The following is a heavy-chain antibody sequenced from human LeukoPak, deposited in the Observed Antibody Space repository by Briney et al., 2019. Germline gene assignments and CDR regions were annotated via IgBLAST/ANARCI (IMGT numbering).Heavy chain of an antibody. V-gene: IGHV1-46*01. CDR3: ARDWGYYYDSSGYYPDDAFDI. CDR2: INPSGGST. D-gene: IGHD3-22*01. CDR1: GYTFTSYY. Sequence: GASVKVSCKASGYTFTSYYMHWVRQAPGQGLEWMGIINPSGGSTSYAQKFQGRVTMTRDTSTSTVYMELSSLRSEDTAVYYCARDWGYYYDSSGYYPDDAFDIWGQGTMVTVSS. J-gene: IGHJ3*02.